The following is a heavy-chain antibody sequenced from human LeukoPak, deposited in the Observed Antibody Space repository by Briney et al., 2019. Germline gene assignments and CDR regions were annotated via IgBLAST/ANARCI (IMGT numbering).Heavy chain of an antibody. CDR2: ISAYNGHT. CDR1: GYTFTGYY. D-gene: IGHD3-10*01. V-gene: IGHV1-18*04. CDR3: ARGTYFDY. Sequence: ASVKVSCKASGYTFTGYYIHWVRQAPGQGLEWMGWISAYNGHTNYAQILQGRVTMTTDTSTSTAYMELRSLRSDDTAVYYCARGTYFDYWGQGTLVTVSS. J-gene: IGHJ4*02.